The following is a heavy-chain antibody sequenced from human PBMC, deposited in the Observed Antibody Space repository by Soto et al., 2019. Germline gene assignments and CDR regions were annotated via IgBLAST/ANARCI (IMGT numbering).Heavy chain of an antibody. J-gene: IGHJ4*02. V-gene: IGHV3-21*01. D-gene: IGHD1-26*01. CDR1: GFTFSSYS. CDR2: ISSSSSYI. Sequence: EVQLVESGGGLVKPGGSLRLSCAASGFTFSSYSMNWVRQAPGKGLEWVSSISSSSSYIYYADSVKGRFTISRDNAKNSLYLQMNSLRAEDTAVYYCASGVGATWGYWGQGTLVTVSS. CDR3: ASGVGATWGY.